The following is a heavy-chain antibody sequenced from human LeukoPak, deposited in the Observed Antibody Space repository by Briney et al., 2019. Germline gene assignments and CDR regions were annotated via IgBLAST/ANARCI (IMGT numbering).Heavy chain of an antibody. D-gene: IGHD3-10*01. CDR2: IYTSGTI. V-gene: IGHV4-4*07. CDR3: ARDSGTTGEVKFDP. J-gene: IGHJ5*02. Sequence: SETQSLTCTVSGGSISSYYWSWIRQPAGTALEWIGRIYTSGTITYNPSLKSQVTMSVDTSKNQFSLKLSSVTAADTAVYYCARDSGTTGEVKFDPWGQGTLVTVSS. CDR1: GGSISSYY.